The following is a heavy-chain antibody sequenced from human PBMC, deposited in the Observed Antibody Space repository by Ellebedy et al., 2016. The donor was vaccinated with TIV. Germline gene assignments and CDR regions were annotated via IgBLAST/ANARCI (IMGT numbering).Heavy chain of an antibody. CDR3: ATGTHFWYYFDY. D-gene: IGHD3-3*01. CDR1: GYALTELS. Sequence: AASVKVSCKVSGYALTELSMHWVRQAPGKGLEWMGGFDPEDGETIYAQKFQGRVTMTEDTSTDTAYMELSSLRSEDTAVYYCATGTHFWYYFDYWGQGTLVTVSS. CDR2: FDPEDGET. V-gene: IGHV1-24*01. J-gene: IGHJ4*02.